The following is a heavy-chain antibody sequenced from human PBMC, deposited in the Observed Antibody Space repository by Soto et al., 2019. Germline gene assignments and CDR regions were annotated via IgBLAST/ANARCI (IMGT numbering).Heavy chain of an antibody. CDR3: ARLAKEENPKVGSWYFFDY. CDR1: GGSISSGGYF. V-gene: IGHV4-31*03. Sequence: SETLSLTCSVSGGSISSGGYFYSWIRQHPGQGLEWIGSIYYSGRTYYNASLQSRLSMSVDTSKNHFSRKLTSVTAADTAVYFCARLAKEENPKVGSWYFFDYWGQGVMVTVSS. J-gene: IGHJ4*02. D-gene: IGHD1-26*01. CDR2: IYYSGRT.